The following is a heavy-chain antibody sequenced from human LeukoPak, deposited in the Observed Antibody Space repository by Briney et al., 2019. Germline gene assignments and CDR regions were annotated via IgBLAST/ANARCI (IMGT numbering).Heavy chain of an antibody. CDR2: IAATSGST. D-gene: IGHD4-17*01. CDR3: AKAAYGDYVNWFDP. CDR1: GFTFSSYA. J-gene: IGHJ5*02. V-gene: IGHV3-23*01. Sequence: GGSLRLSCAASGFTFSSYAMSWVRQAPGKGLEWVSSIAATSGSTYYADSVKGRFTISGDNSKNTLYLQMNSLRAEDTALYYCAKAAYGDYVNWFDPWGQGTLVTVSS.